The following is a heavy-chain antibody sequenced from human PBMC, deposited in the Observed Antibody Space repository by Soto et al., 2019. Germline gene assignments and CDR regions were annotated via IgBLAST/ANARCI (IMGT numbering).Heavy chain of an antibody. CDR1: GFTFSDYY. Sequence: PGGSLRLSCAASGFTFSDYYMSWIRQAPGKGLEWVSYISSSGSTIYYADSVKGRFTISRDNAKNSLYLQMNSLRAEDTAVYYCARDDSLGYCSGGSCYVDYWGQGTLVTVSS. D-gene: IGHD2-15*01. V-gene: IGHV3-11*01. CDR3: ARDDSLGYCSGGSCYVDY. J-gene: IGHJ4*02. CDR2: ISSSGSTI.